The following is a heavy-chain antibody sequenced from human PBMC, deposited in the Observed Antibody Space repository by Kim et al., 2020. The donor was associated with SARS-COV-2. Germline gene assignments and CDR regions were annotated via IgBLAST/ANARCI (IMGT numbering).Heavy chain of an antibody. D-gene: IGHD1-26*01. CDR3: AIASGSYHDY. J-gene: IGHJ4*02. CDR1: GGSIRSYY. V-gene: IGHV4-59*01. CDR2: IYSSGST. Sequence: SETLSLTCSVSGGSIRSYYWSWIRQPPEKVLEWIGYIYSSGSTYYNPSLKSRITISVDSSKNQFSLKLTSVTPADTAVYYCAIASGSYHDYWGQGTLVTVSS.